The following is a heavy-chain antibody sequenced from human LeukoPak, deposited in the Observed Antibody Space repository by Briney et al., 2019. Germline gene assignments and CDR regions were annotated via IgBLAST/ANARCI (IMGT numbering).Heavy chain of an antibody. CDR2: INHSGST. D-gene: IGHD3-3*01. J-gene: IGHJ6*03. CDR3: ARGDANYDFWSGYYTSYYYMDV. CDR1: GGSFSGYY. Sequence: SETLSLTCAVYGGSFSGYYWSWIRQPPGKGLEWIGEINHSGSTNYSPSLKSRVTISVDTSKNQFSLKLSSVTAADTAVYYCARGDANYDFWSGYYTSYYYMDVWGKGTTVTVSS. V-gene: IGHV4-34*01.